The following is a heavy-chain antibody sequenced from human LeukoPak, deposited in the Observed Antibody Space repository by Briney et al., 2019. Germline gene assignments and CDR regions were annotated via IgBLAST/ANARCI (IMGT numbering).Heavy chain of an antibody. CDR3: ARDGGTVATISRWFDP. CDR1: GFTFSSYS. D-gene: IGHD5-12*01. V-gene: IGHV3-21*01. CDR2: ISSSSSYI. Sequence: GGSLRLSCAASGFTFSSYSMNWVRQAPGKGLEWVSSISSSSSYIYYADSVKGRFTISRDNAKNSLYLQMNSLRAEDTAVYYCARDGGTVATISRWFDPWGQGTLVTVSS. J-gene: IGHJ5*02.